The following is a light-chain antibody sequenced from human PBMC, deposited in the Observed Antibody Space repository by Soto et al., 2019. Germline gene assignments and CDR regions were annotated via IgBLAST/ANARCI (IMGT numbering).Light chain of an antibody. V-gene: IGKV1-5*03. CDR2: KAS. CDR1: QSISSW. Sequence: DIQMTQSPSTLSASVGDRVTISCRASQSISSWLAWYQQKPGKAPNLLIYKASSLESGVPSRFSGSGSRTEFTLTISGLQPDDFATYYCQQFETYTRTFGQGTKVEI. J-gene: IGKJ1*01. CDR3: QQFETYTRT.